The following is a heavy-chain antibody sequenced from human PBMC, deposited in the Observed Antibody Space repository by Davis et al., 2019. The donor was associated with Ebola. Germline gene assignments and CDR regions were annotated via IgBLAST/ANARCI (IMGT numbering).Heavy chain of an antibody. CDR1: GGSFSGYY. D-gene: IGHD4-17*01. J-gene: IGHJ6*02. CDR3: ARGRGYGDYDDYYYYYGMDV. Sequence: SETLSLTCAVHGGSFSGYYWSWIRQPPGKGLDWFGEINHSGSTNYNPSLKSRVTITVDTSKNQFSLKLSSVTAADTAVYYCARGRGYGDYDDYYYYYGMDVWGQGTTATVSS. V-gene: IGHV4-34*01. CDR2: INHSGST.